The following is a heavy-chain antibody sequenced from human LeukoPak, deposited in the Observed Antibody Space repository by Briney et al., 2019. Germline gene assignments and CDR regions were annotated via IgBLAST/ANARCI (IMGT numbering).Heavy chain of an antibody. CDR2: IYTSGST. CDR1: GGSISSGSYY. Sequence: SETLSLTCTVSGGSISSGSYYWSWIRQPAGKGLEWIGRIYTSGSTNYNPSLKSRVAISVDTSKNQFSLKLSSVTAADTAVYYCARDLSYYYDSSGSAGWFDPWGQGTLVTVSS. D-gene: IGHD3-22*01. V-gene: IGHV4-61*02. CDR3: ARDLSYYYDSSGSAGWFDP. J-gene: IGHJ5*02.